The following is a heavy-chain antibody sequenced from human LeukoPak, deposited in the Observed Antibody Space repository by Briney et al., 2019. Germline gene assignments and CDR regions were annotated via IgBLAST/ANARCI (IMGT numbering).Heavy chain of an antibody. CDR3: ARGPVEMATIPLDY. V-gene: IGHV4-39*07. J-gene: IGHJ4*02. CDR1: GGSISSSSYY. CDR2: INHSGST. D-gene: IGHD5-24*01. Sequence: PSETLSLTCTVSGGSISSSSYYWSWIRQPPGKGLEWIGEINHSGSTNYNPSLKSRVTISVDTSKNQFSLKLSSVTAADTAVYYCARGPVEMATIPLDYWGQGTLVTVSS.